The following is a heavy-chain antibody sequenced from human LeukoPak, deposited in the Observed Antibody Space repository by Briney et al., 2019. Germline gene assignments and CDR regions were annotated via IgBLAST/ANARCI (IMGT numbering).Heavy chain of an antibody. J-gene: IGHJ4*02. CDR1: GFTLSSYA. D-gene: IGHD3-10*01. CDR2: INTNGGAT. Sequence: PGGSLRLSCVASGFTLSSYAMCWVRQAPGKGLEYVSAINTNGGATYYANSMKGRFTISRDNSKNALYLQMGSLRAEDVAVYYCARWRGSGNYYDYWGQGTLVTVSS. CDR3: ARWRGSGNYYDY. V-gene: IGHV3-64*01.